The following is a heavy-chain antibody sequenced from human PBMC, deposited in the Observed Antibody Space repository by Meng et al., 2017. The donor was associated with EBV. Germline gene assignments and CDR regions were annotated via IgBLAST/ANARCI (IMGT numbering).Heavy chain of an antibody. CDR2: INPNSGGT. Sequence: QVQPVQSGAGVKKPGASVKVSCKASGYTFTGYHMHWVRQAPGLGLEWMGRINPNSGGTNYAQKFQGRVTMTRETSISTAYMELSRLRSDDTAVYYCAKGADLAAAGTFWFDPWGQGTLVTVSS. CDR3: AKGADLAAAGTFWFDP. V-gene: IGHV1-2*06. CDR1: GYTFTGYH. D-gene: IGHD6-13*01. J-gene: IGHJ5*02.